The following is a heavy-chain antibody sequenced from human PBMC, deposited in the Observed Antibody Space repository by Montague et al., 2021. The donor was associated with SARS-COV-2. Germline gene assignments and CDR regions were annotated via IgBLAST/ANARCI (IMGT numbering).Heavy chain of an antibody. V-gene: IGHV4-61*02. D-gene: IGHD1-26*01. CDR1: GASISTGIYS. CDR2: IRTTGHN. Sequence: TLSLTCTVSGASISTGIYSWSWIRPPAGKGLEWIGRIRTTGHNDYNSSLECRVFVSVDTSTNQFSLSLTSVTAADTAVYFCARFGSGTLEFDLWGQGTLVTVSS. J-gene: IGHJ4*02. CDR3: ARFGSGTLEFDL.